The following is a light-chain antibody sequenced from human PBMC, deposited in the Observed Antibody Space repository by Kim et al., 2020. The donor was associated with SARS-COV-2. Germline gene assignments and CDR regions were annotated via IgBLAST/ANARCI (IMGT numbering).Light chain of an antibody. Sequence: EIVLTQSPATLSLSPGERATLSCRASQSVSSYLAWYQQKPGQAPRLLIYDASNRATGIPARFSGSGSGTDFTLTISSLEPEDFAVYYCQQRSNWPGKLTFGGGTKVDIK. J-gene: IGKJ4*01. V-gene: IGKV3-11*01. CDR3: QQRSNWPGKLT. CDR1: QSVSSY. CDR2: DAS.